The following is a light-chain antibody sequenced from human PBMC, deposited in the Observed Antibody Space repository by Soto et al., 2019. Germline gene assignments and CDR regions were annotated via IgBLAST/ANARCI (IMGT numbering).Light chain of an antibody. Sequence: DIVTTQSPDSLAVSLGERATIHCKTSQSILFNSNKKDYLAWYQQKPGQPPKLLIYWASIRESGVPDRFSGSGSGTDFTLTFSSLQADDVALYYCQQYYSSITFGQGTRLQIK. CDR2: WAS. CDR1: QSILFNSNKKDY. CDR3: QQYYSSIT. V-gene: IGKV4-1*01. J-gene: IGKJ5*01.